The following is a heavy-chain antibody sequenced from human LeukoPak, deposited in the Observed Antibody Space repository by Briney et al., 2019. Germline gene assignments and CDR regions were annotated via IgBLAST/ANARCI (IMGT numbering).Heavy chain of an antibody. CDR3: SRLIAARTPYYFDY. CDR2: INYSGGST. V-gene: IGHV3-23*01. J-gene: IGHJ4*02. Sequence: GGSLRLSCAASGFTFSSNAMSWVRQAPGKGLEWISGINYSGGSTYYADSVKGRFTISRDNSKNTLYLQMNNLRAEDTAVYYCSRLIAARTPYYFDYWGQGTLVTVSS. CDR1: GFTFSSNA. D-gene: IGHD6-6*01.